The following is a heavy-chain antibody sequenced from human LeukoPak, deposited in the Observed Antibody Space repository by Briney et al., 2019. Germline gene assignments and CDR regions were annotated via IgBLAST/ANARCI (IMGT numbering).Heavy chain of an antibody. CDR1: GGSFSGYY. Sequence: SETLSLTCAVYGGSFSGYYWSWIRQPPGKGREWIGEINHSGSTNYNPSLKSRVTISVDTSKNQFSLRLTSVTAADTAVYYCARAASVTTVDYWGQGTLVTVSS. J-gene: IGHJ4*02. CDR3: ARAASVTTVDY. D-gene: IGHD4-17*01. CDR2: INHSGST. V-gene: IGHV4-34*01.